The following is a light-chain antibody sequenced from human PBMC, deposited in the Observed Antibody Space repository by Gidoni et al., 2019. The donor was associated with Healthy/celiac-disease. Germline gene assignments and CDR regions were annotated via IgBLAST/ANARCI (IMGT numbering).Light chain of an antibody. CDR1: PSVSSTY. J-gene: IGKJ1*01. V-gene: IGKV3-20*01. CDR2: GAS. Sequence: EIVLTQSPGTLSLSPGERATITCRASPSVSSTYLAWYQQKPGQAPRRLIYGASSRVTGVPDRFSGSGSGTDFTLTISRLEPEDFAVYYCQQGAFGQGTKVEMK. CDR3: QQGA.